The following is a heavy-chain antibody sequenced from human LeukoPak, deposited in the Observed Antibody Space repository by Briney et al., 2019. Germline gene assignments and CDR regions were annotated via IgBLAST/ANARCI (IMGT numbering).Heavy chain of an antibody. Sequence: PGGSLRLSCAASGFSFSTADMHWVRQAPGKGLEWVAFLRSGGNDKYYADSVKGRFTISRDNSKNTLYLQMNSLRAEDTAVYYCAIIAAAAPFWGQGTLVTVSS. V-gene: IGHV3-30*02. CDR3: AIIAAAAPF. CDR1: GFSFSTAD. CDR2: LRSGGNDK. J-gene: IGHJ4*02. D-gene: IGHD6-13*01.